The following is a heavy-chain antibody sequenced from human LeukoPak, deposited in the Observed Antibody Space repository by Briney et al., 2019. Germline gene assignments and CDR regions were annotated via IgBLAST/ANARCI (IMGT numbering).Heavy chain of an antibody. CDR2: ISYDGSNK. J-gene: IGHJ6*02. V-gene: IGHV3-30-3*01. Sequence: PGGSLRLSCAASGFTFSSYAMHWVRQAPGKGLEWVAAISYDGSNKYYADSVKGRFTISRDNSKNTLYLQMNSLRAEDTAVYYCARVFGIVAGYYYYGMDVWGQGTTVTVSS. D-gene: IGHD6-13*01. CDR1: GFTFSSYA. CDR3: ARVFGIVAGYYYYGMDV.